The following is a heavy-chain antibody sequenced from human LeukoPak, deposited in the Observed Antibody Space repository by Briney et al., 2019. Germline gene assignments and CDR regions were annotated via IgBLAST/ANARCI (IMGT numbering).Heavy chain of an antibody. CDR2: ISSSGSTI. Sequence: GGSLRLSCAASGFTFSDYYMSWIRQAPGKGLEWVSYISSSGSTIYYADSVKGRFTISRDNAKNSLYLQMNSLRAEDTAIYFCAKLLRDDSRTVPAFDYWGQGTLVTVSS. CDR3: AKLLRDDSRTVPAFDY. V-gene: IGHV3-11*01. D-gene: IGHD3-22*01. J-gene: IGHJ4*02. CDR1: GFTFSDYY.